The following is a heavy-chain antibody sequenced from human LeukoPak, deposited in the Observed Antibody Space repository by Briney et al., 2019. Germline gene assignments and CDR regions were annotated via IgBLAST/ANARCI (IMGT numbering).Heavy chain of an antibody. J-gene: IGHJ3*02. CDR2: IYYSGST. CDR3: ARAQHYLAFDAFDI. D-gene: IGHD3-10*01. CDR1: GGSISSYY. V-gene: IGHV4-59*08. Sequence: SETLSLTCTVSGGSISSYYWSWIRQPPGKGLEWIGYIYYSGSTNYNPSLKSRVTISVDTSKNQFSLKLSSVTAADTAVYYCARAQHYLAFDAFDIWGQGTMVTVSS.